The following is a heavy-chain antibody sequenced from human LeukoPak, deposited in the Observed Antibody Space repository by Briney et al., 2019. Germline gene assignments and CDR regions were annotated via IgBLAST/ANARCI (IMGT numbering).Heavy chain of an antibody. J-gene: IGHJ3*02. D-gene: IGHD3-16*01. Sequence: PSETLSLTCTVYGGSFSGYYWSWIRQPPGKGLEWIGYIYYSGSTNYNPSLKSRVTISVDTSKNQFSLKLSSVAAADTAVYYCASSSLGPIFIWGARWAFDIWGQGTMVTVSS. CDR1: GGSFSGYY. CDR3: ASSSLGPIFIWGARWAFDI. CDR2: IYYSGST. V-gene: IGHV4-59*01.